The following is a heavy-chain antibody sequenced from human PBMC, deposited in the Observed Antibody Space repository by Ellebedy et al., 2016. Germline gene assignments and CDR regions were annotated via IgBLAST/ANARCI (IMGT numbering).Heavy chain of an antibody. D-gene: IGHD4-17*01. Sequence: SETLSLXCAVYGGSFSGYYWSWIRQPPGKGLEWIGEINHSGSTNYNPSLKSRVTISVDTSKNQFSLKLSSVTAADTAVYYCARGRTTVTTSQVAYFDYWGQGTLVTVSS. CDR1: GGSFSGYY. CDR3: ARGRTTVTTSQVAYFDY. V-gene: IGHV4-34*01. J-gene: IGHJ4*02. CDR2: INHSGST.